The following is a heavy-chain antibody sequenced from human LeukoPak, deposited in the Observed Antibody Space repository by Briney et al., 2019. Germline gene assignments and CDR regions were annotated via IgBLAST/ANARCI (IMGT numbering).Heavy chain of an antibody. CDR3: ARERDYVWGSYRYSPCFDY. Sequence: SETLSLTCTVSGGSISSGSYYWSWIRQPAGKGLEWIGRIYTSGSTNYNPSLKSRFTISVDTSKNQFSLKLRSVTAADTAVYYCARERDYVWGSYRYSPCFDYWGQGTLVTVSS. CDR2: IYTSGST. V-gene: IGHV4-61*02. J-gene: IGHJ4*02. D-gene: IGHD3-16*02. CDR1: GGSISSGSYY.